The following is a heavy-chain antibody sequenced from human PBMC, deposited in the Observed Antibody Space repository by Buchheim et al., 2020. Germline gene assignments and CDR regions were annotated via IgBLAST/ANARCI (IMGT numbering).Heavy chain of an antibody. J-gene: IGHJ2*01. V-gene: IGHV3-48*01. D-gene: IGHD6-13*01. Sequence: EVQLVESGGGSVQPGGSLRLSCAASGFTFSSYSMNWVRQAPGRGLEWLSYITSSGGAIYYADSVKGRFTIPRGRAKDSLYLQMNSLTAEDTAVYYCARGGGPVIASAGSNWYFDLWGRGTL. CDR1: GFTFSSYS. CDR2: ITSSGGAI. CDR3: ARGGGPVIASAGSNWYFDL.